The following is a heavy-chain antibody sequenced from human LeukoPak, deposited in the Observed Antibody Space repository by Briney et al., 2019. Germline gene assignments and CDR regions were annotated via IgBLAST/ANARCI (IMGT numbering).Heavy chain of an antibody. J-gene: IGHJ4*02. Sequence: SETLSLTCTASGGSISSYYWSWLRQPAGKGLEWIGRIYTSGSTNYNPSLKSRVTMSVDTSKNQFSLKLSSVTAADTAVYYCAREVYYDSSGPLDYWGQGTLVTVSS. V-gene: IGHV4-4*07. CDR3: AREVYYDSSGPLDY. D-gene: IGHD3-22*01. CDR2: IYTSGST. CDR1: GGSISSYY.